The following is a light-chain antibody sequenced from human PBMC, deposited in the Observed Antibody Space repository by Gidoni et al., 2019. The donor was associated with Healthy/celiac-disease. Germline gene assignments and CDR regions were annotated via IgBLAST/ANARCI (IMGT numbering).Light chain of an antibody. CDR1: QRVSSN. CDR2: GAS. Sequence: EIVMTQSPPTLSVSPGERATLSCRASQRVSSNLAWYQQKLGQAPRLLIYGASTRGTGIPAGLSGSGAGTEFTLTISSLQSEDFAVYYCQQYNNWPPWTFGQGTKVEIK. J-gene: IGKJ1*01. V-gene: IGKV3-15*01. CDR3: QQYNNWPPWT.